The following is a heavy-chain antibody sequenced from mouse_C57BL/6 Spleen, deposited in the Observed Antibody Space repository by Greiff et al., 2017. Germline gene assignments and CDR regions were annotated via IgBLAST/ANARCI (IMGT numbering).Heavy chain of an antibody. D-gene: IGHD1-1*01. CDR3: ARHTNYGSYFDY. CDR1: GFTFSSYT. V-gene: IGHV5-9*01. J-gene: IGHJ2*01. CDR2: ISGGGGNT. Sequence: DVMLVESGGGLVKPGGSLKLSCAASGFTFSSYTMSWVRQTPEKRLEWVATISGGGGNTYYPDSVKGRFTISRDNAKNTLYLQMSSLRSEDTALYYCARHTNYGSYFDYWGQGTTLTVSS.